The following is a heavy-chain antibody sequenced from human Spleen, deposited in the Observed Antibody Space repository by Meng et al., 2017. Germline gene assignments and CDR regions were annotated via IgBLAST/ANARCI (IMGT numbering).Heavy chain of an antibody. Sequence: QVQLVQSGAEVKKPGDSVKVSGKAAGYTFSDYYMHWVRQAPGQGLEWMGRINPISGDTNYAQKFQGRVTMTRDTSISTAYMELSSLTSDDTAEYYCARENYDISGYYYSTFWGQGALVTVSS. V-gene: IGHV1-2*06. CDR2: INPISGDT. J-gene: IGHJ4*02. CDR1: GYTFSDYY. CDR3: ARENYDISGYYYSTF. D-gene: IGHD3-22*01.